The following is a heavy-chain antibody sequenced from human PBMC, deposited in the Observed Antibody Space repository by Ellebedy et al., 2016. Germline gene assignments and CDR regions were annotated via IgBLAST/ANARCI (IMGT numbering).Heavy chain of an antibody. Sequence: GESLKISXAASGFTFSAYSMTWVRQAPGTGLWCVSSFSSSSSSIHYADSVKGRFTISRDNYGDSLLLQMNSLRAEDSAVYYCARHEYISASDYWGQGTLVTVSS. CDR2: FSSSSSSI. CDR1: GFTFSAYS. V-gene: IGHV3-48*01. D-gene: IGHD6-6*01. J-gene: IGHJ4*02. CDR3: ARHEYISASDY.